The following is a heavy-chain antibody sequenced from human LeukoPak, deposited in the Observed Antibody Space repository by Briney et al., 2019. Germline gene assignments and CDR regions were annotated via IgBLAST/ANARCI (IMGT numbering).Heavy chain of an antibody. Sequence: PGGSLRLSCXVSGITLSNYGMSWVRQAPGKGLEWVAGISDSGGRTNYADSVKGRFTISRDNPKNTLYLQMNSLRAEDTAVYFCAKRGVVIRVILVGFHKEAYYFDSWGQGALXT. CDR1: GITLSNYG. CDR2: ISDSGGRT. J-gene: IGHJ4*02. CDR3: AKRGVVIRVILVGFHKEAYYFDS. V-gene: IGHV3-23*01. D-gene: IGHD3-22*01.